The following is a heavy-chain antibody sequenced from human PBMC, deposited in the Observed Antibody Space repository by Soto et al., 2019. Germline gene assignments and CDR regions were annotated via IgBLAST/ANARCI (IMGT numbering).Heavy chain of an antibody. J-gene: IGHJ4*02. CDR3: ARGIAVFFYFDY. V-gene: IGHV4-34*01. CDR2: INHSGST. D-gene: IGHD6-19*01. CDR1: GGSFSGYY. Sequence: LSLTCAVYGGSFSGYYWSWIRQPPGKGLEWIGEINHSGSTNYNPSLKSRVTISVDTSKNQFSLKLSSVTAADTAVYYCARGIAVFFYFDYWGQGTLVTVSS.